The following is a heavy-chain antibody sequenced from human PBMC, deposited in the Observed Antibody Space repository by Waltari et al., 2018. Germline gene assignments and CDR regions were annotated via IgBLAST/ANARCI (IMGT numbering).Heavy chain of an antibody. Sequence: EVQLVESGGGLVQPGGSLRLSCAASGFTFSSYEMNWVRQAPGKGLEWVSYISSSVSTIYYADSVKGRFTSSRDNAKNSLYLQMNSLRAEDTAVYYCVSTQNLQGLVEMATDAVLAFDIWGQGTMVTVSS. CDR2: ISSSVSTI. CDR3: VSTQNLQGLVEMATDAVLAFDI. CDR1: GFTFSSYE. V-gene: IGHV3-48*03. J-gene: IGHJ3*02. D-gene: IGHD5-12*01.